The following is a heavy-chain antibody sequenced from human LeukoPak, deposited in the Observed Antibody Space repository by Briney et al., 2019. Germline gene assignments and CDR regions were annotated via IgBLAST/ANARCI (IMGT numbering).Heavy chain of an antibody. V-gene: IGHV4-59*01. J-gene: IGHJ1*01. CDR1: GDSISSYY. Sequence: SETLSLTCSVSGDSISSYYWSWIRQPPGKGLEWIGNMDYSGNTNYNPSLKSRVSISVDTAKNQFSLKLSSVTAADTAVYYCARVLRGYSGYDLGLIQHWGQGTLVTVSS. CDR2: MDYSGNT. D-gene: IGHD5-12*01. CDR3: ARVLRGYSGYDLGLIQH.